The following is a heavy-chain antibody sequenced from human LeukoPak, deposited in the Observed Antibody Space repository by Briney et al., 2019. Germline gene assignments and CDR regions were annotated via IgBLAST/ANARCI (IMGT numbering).Heavy chain of an antibody. CDR3: AKGDDYSNSGDFDY. Sequence: SETLSLTCTVSGGSISSYYWSWIRQPAGKGLEWIGRIYTSGSTNYNPSLKSRVTISVDTSKNQFSLKLSSVTAADTAVYYCAKGDDYSNSGDFDYWGQGTLVTVSS. CDR1: GGSISSYY. D-gene: IGHD4-11*01. CDR2: IYTSGST. V-gene: IGHV4-4*07. J-gene: IGHJ4*02.